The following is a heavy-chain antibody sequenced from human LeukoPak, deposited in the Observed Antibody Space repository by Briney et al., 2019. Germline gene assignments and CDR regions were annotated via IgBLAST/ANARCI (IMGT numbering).Heavy chain of an antibody. CDR3: TTSSGTYRFDP. CDR1: GFSFSSYW. V-gene: IGHV3-74*01. Sequence: GGSLRLSCAASGFSFSSYWMHWVRQAPGKGLVWVSRINSDGSSTSYADSVKGRFTISRDNAKNTLYLQMNSLRAEDTAVYYCTTSSGTYRFDPGGQGTLVTVSS. J-gene: IGHJ5*02. CDR2: INSDGSST. D-gene: IGHD1-26*01.